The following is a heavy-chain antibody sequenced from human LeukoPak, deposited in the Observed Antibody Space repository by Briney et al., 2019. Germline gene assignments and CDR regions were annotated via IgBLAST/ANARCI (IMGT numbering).Heavy chain of an antibody. J-gene: IGHJ4*02. V-gene: IGHV3-48*03. CDR2: ISSSGSTI. CDR1: GFTFSSYE. CDR3: ARAGGSYSLDY. Sequence: PGGSLRLSCAASGFTFSSYEMNWVRQAPGKGLEWVSYISSSGSTIYYADSVKGRFTISMDNAKNSLYLQTNSLRAEDTAVYYCARAGGSYSLDYWGQGTLVTVSS. D-gene: IGHD1-26*01.